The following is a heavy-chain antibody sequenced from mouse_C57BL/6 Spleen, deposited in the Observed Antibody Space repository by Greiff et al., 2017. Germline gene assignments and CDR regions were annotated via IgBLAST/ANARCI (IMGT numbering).Heavy chain of an antibody. CDR1: GFTFTDYY. Sequence: EVQLVESGGGLVQPGGSLSLSCAASGFTFTDYYMSWVRQPPGKALEWLGFIRNKANGYTTEYSASVKGRFTISRGKSQSILYLQINALRAEDSATFSCARFYVYAMHYWGLGTSVTVSS. CDR3: ARFYVYAMHY. V-gene: IGHV7-3*01. D-gene: IGHD2-3*01. CDR2: IRNKANGYTT. J-gene: IGHJ4*01.